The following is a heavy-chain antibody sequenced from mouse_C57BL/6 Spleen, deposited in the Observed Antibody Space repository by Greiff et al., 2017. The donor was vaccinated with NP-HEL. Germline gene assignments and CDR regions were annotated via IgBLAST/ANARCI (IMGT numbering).Heavy chain of an antibody. CDR2: IHTNSGST. V-gene: IGHV1-64*01. D-gene: IGHD2-4*01. Sequence: QVQLQQPGAELVKPGASVKLSCKASGYTFTSYWMHWVKQRPGQGLEWIGMIHTNSGSTNYNEKFKSKATLTVDKSSSTAYMQLSSLTSEDSAVYYCARSDDYDVDFDYWGQGTTLTVSS. CDR1: GYTFTSYW. J-gene: IGHJ2*01. CDR3: ARSDDYDVDFDY.